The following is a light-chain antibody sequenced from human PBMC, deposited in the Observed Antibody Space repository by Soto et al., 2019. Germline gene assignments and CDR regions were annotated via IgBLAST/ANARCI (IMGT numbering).Light chain of an antibody. CDR2: KVS. V-gene: IGKV2-30*01. CDR1: QSLVSSDGNTF. J-gene: IGKJ4*02. CDR3: EIGTHCPHASLT. Sequence: DVVMTQSPLSLPVTLGQPASISCRSSQSLVSSDGNTFLNWFHQRPGQSPRRLLYKVSNRHSGVQDRFRGSGSGTDFTLKIRRVLFVFVEASTSEIGTHCPHASLT.